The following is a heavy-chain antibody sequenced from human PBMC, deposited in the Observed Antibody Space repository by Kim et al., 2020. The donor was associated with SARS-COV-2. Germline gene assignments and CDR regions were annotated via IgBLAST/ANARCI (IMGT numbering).Heavy chain of an antibody. V-gene: IGHV4-59*09. J-gene: IGHJ4*02. D-gene: IGHD3-9*01. Sequence: YHPSRKSRVTISVETSKNQFSLKLSAVTAADTAVYYCARGVLRYPLPFDYWGQGTLVTVSS. CDR3: ARGVLRYPLPFDY.